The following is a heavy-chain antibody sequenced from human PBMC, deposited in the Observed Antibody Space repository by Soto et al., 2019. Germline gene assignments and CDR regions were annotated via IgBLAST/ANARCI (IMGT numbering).Heavy chain of an antibody. V-gene: IGHV1-2*04. CDR3: ARGDSTDCSNGVCSFFYHHDMDV. J-gene: IGHJ6*02. D-gene: IGHD2-8*01. Sequence: ASVKVSCKASGYSFTDYHIHWVRQAPGQGLEWLGRINPKSGGTSTAQKFQGWVTMTTDTSISTASMELTRLTSDDTAIYYCARGDSTDCSNGVCSFFYHHDMDVWGQGTTVTV. CDR1: GYSFTDYH. CDR2: INPKSGGT.